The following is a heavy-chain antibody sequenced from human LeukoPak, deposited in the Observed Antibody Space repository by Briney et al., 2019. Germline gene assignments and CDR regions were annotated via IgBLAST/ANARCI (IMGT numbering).Heavy chain of an antibody. D-gene: IGHD1-26*01. V-gene: IGHV3-74*01. CDR2: INSDGSMT. Sequence: GGSLRLSCVASGFTLRSYWMHWFRQVPGKGLVWVSRINSDGSMTSYVDSVKGRFTISRDNSKNTLYLQMNSLRAEDTAVYYCAAGVDWGPRLGGTGSSVDYWGQGTLVTVFS. J-gene: IGHJ4*02. CDR3: AAGVDWGPRLGGTGSSVDY. CDR1: GFTLRSYW.